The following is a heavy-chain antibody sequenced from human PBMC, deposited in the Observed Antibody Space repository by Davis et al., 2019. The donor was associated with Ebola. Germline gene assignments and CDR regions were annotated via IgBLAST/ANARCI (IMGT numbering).Heavy chain of an antibody. CDR1: GFTFSSSW. Sequence: GESLKISCAASGFTFSSSWMHWVRQAPGKGLVWVSLINNDGSITTYADSVKGRFTISRDNAKNTVYLQMNTLRAEDTAVYYCARAKYYGMDVWGKGTTVTVSS. CDR3: ARAKYYGMDV. CDR2: INNDGSIT. V-gene: IGHV3-74*01. J-gene: IGHJ6*04. D-gene: IGHD6-6*01.